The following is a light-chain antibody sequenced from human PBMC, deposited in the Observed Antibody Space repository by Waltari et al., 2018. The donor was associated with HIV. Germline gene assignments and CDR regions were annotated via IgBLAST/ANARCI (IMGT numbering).Light chain of an antibody. CDR1: QTVTSFY. CDR2: GAS. Sequence: EIVLTQSPGALSLSPGERVTLSCSASQTVTSFYLAWYQQKPGQAPRRLIYGASSRATGIPDRFSGSGSGTDFTLTINRLEPEEFAVYYCQQYGSSPQTFGQGTRLEL. CDR3: QQYGSSPQT. V-gene: IGKV3-20*01. J-gene: IGKJ2*01.